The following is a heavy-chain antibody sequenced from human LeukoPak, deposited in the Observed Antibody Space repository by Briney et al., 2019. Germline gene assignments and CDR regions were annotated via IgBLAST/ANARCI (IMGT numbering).Heavy chain of an antibody. D-gene: IGHD4-17*01. V-gene: IGHV4-39*01. Sequence: PSETLSLICIVSGDSITSGSYYWGWIRQPPGKGLEWLGTFYYRGSTYYNPALKSRVTISVDTSKNQFSLKLSSVTAADTAVYYCAGHRTIYYGDSYWGQGTLVTVSS. J-gene: IGHJ4*02. CDR1: GDSITSGSYY. CDR3: AGHRTIYYGDSY. CDR2: FYYRGST.